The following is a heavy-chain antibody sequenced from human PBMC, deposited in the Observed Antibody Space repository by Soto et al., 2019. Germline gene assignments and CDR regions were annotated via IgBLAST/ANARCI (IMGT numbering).Heavy chain of an antibody. D-gene: IGHD1-26*01. CDR2: INPNSGGT. CDR1: GYTFTGYY. J-gene: IGHJ3*02. CDR3: ARDPQTYGNDAFDI. V-gene: IGHV1-2*04. Sequence: QVQLVQSEAEVKKPGASVKVSCKASGYTFTGYYMHWVRQAPGQGLEWMGWINPNSGGTNYAQKFQGWVTMTRDTSISTAYMELSRLRSDDTAVYYCARDPQTYGNDAFDIWGQGTMVTVSS.